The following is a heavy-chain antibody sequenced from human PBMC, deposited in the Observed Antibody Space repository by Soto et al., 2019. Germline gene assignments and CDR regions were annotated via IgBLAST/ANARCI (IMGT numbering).Heavy chain of an antibody. V-gene: IGHV4-59*01. Sequence: SETLSLTCTVSGGSISSCYWSWIRQPPGKGLEWIFYIYYSGSTNYNPSLKSRVTISVDTSKNQFSLKLSSVTAADTAVYYCASGGYSTIFRVGNYYFYXWGQGTLVTVSX. CDR1: GGSISSCY. CDR2: IYYSGST. D-gene: IGHD3-3*01. CDR3: ASGGYSTIFRVGNYYFYX. J-gene: IGHJ4*02.